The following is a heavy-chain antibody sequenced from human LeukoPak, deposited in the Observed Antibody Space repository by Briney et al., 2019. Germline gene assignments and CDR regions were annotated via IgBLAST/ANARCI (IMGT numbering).Heavy chain of an antibody. Sequence: PSETLSLTCTVSGASISSDYWNWIRQPPGKGLEWIGHVYHSGSTNYNPSLKSRVTISVDTSKNQFSLKLSSVTAADTAVYYCAKDRKYCSSTSCPYYFDYWGQGTLVTVSS. CDR2: VYHSGST. CDR1: GASISSDY. CDR3: AKDRKYCSSTSCPYYFDY. J-gene: IGHJ4*02. D-gene: IGHD2-2*01. V-gene: IGHV4-59*01.